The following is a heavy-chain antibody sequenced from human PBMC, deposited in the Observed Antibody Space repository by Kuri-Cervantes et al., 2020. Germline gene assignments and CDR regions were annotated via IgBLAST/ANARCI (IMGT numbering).Heavy chain of an antibody. Sequence: LSLTCAASGFTFSDYYMSWIRQAPGKGLEWVSYISSSGSTIYYADSVKGRFTISRDNAKNSLYLQMNSLRAEDTAVYYCARGSPLTLRAGDYWGQGTLVTVSS. CDR3: ARGSPLTLRAGDY. D-gene: IGHD2/OR15-2a*01. CDR2: ISSSGSTI. V-gene: IGHV3-11*01. J-gene: IGHJ4*02. CDR1: GFTFSDYY.